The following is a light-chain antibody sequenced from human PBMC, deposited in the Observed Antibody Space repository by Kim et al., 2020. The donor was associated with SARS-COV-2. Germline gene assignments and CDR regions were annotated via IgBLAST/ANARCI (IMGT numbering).Light chain of an antibody. CDR1: SSNIGNNY. Sequence: GQKVTIPCSGSSSNIGNNYVSWYQQLPGTAPQLLIYDNKKRPSGIPDRFSGSKSGTSATLGITGLQTGDEADYYCGTWDSSLSAVVFGGGTQLTVL. V-gene: IGLV1-51*01. CDR3: GTWDSSLSAVV. CDR2: DNK. J-gene: IGLJ2*01.